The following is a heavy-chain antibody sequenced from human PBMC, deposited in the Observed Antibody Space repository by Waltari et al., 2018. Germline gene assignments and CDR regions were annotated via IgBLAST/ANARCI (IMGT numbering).Heavy chain of an antibody. V-gene: IGHV1-3*03. J-gene: IGHJ1*01. Sequence: QVQLVQSGAEVKKPGASVKVSCKASGYTFTSYAMHWVRQAPGQRLEWMGWINAGNGNTKYSQEFQGRVTITRDTSASTAYMELSSLRSEDMAVYYCARGAGGYDSSGYYSLAEYFQHWGQGTLVTVSS. D-gene: IGHD3-22*01. CDR3: ARGAGGYDSSGYYSLAEYFQH. CDR2: INAGNGNT. CDR1: GYTFTSYA.